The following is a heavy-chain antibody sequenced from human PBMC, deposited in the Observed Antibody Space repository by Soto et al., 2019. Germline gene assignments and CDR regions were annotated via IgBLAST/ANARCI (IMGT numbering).Heavy chain of an antibody. CDR3: AIVRVADSALDH. CDR2: ISYDGSDI. CDR1: GFIFSNYG. Sequence: VQLVESGGGVVQPGRSLRLSCVGSGFIFSNYGMHWVRQAPGKGLEWVAFISYDGSDILYADSVKGRFTISRDNSKSTLFLHMNRPTAEDTAIYFCAIVRVADSALDHWGQGNLVNVSS. V-gene: IGHV3-30*06. J-gene: IGHJ1*01. D-gene: IGHD3-10*02.